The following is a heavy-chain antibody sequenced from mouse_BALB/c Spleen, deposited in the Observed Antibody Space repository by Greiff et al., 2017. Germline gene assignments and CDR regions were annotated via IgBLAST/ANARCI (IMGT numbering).Heavy chain of an antibody. J-gene: IGHJ4*01. CDR1: GYSFTGYF. Sequence: EVMLVESGPELVKPGASVKISCKASGYSFTGYFMNWVKQSHGKSLEWIGRINPYNGDTFYNQKFKGKATLTVDKSSSTAHMELLSLTSEDSAVYYCGRGGLLLYYAMDDWGQGTSVTVSS. CDR2: INPYNGDT. V-gene: IGHV1-37*01. CDR3: GRGGLLLYYAMDD. D-gene: IGHD2-3*01.